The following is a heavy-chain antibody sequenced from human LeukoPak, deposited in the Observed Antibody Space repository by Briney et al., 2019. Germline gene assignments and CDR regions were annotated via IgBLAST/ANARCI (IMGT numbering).Heavy chain of an antibody. J-gene: IGHJ4*02. V-gene: IGHV3-48*03. CDR1: GFTFNNYQ. CDR2: ISSSGRTI. CDR3: ARGGPPYGLDY. Sequence: GGSLRLSCAASGFTFNNYQMNWVRQAPGKGLECISYISSSGRTIYYADSLKGRFTVSRDNAKNTLYLQMNSLRAEDTAVYYCARGGPPYGLDYWGQGTLGTVSS. D-gene: IGHD3-10*01.